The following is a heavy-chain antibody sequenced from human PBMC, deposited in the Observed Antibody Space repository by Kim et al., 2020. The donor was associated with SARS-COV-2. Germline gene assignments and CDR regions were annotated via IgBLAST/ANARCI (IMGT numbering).Heavy chain of an antibody. D-gene: IGHD3-10*01. CDR3: ARVGANYYGSGSYYRDFEPFDY. Sequence: GGSLRLSCAASGFTFSDYYMSWIRQAPGKGLEWVSYISSSGSTIYYADSVKGRFTISRDNAKNSLYLQMNSLRAEDTAVYYCARVGANYYGSGSYYRDFEPFDYWGQGTLVTVSS. CDR1: GFTFSDYY. CDR2: ISSSGSTI. J-gene: IGHJ4*02. V-gene: IGHV3-11*01.